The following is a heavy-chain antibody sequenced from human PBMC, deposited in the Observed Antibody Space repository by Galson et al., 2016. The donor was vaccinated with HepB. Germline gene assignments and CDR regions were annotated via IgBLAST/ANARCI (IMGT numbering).Heavy chain of an antibody. J-gene: IGHJ6*02. D-gene: IGHD3-10*01. Sequence: SLRLSCAASGFAFSDYSMNWVRQAPGKGLEWVSSISSSLGYIYHADSVKGRFTISRDNAKNSLFLQMNSLRAADTAIYYCARGMVRGGTSYYHALDVWGQGTTVTVSS. CDR1: GFAFSDYS. V-gene: IGHV3-21*01. CDR2: ISSSLGYI. CDR3: ARGMVRGGTSYYHALDV.